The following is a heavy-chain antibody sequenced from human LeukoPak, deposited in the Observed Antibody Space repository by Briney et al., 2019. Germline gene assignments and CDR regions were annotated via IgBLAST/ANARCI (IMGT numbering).Heavy chain of an antibody. D-gene: IGHD3-16*01. CDR3: ASGSHAVTTHFDY. Sequence: SETLSLTCAVSGDSITSSKWCSWVRQSPEKGLEWIGEIYHTGATNYNPSLKSRVTMSVDNSKNQFFLNLSSVTAADTAVYYCASGSHAVTTHFDYWGQGTLVTVSS. CDR2: IYHTGAT. V-gene: IGHV4-4*02. J-gene: IGHJ4*02. CDR1: GDSITSSKW.